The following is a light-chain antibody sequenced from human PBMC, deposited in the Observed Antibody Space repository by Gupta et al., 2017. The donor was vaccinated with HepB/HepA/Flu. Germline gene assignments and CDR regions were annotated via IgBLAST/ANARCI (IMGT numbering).Light chain of an antibody. CDR3: QSSDSSGNYVV. Sequence: SYELTQPPSLSVSPGQTASITCSGDALPKQYVYWYQQKPGQAPVLVMFKDRERPSGIPERFSGSSSGTTVTLTISGVQAEDEADYYCQSSDSSGNYVVFGGGT. J-gene: IGLJ2*01. V-gene: IGLV3-25*03. CDR2: KDR. CDR1: ALPKQY.